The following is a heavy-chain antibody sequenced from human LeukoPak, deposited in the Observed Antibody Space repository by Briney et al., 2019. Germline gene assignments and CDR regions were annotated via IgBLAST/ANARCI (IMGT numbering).Heavy chain of an antibody. CDR3: AKDPGVVPAHYFDY. V-gene: IGHV3-23*01. J-gene: IGHJ4*02. CDR2: LKNTGTRT. Sequence: QPGGSLRLSCAASGFSFKTYAMTWVRQGPGKGLEWVAGLKNTGTRTYYADSVKGRFTVSRDNSKNTLSLQMNSLRDEDTAVYYCAKDPGVVPAHYFDYWGQGTLVTVSS. D-gene: IGHD2-2*01. CDR1: GFSFKTYA.